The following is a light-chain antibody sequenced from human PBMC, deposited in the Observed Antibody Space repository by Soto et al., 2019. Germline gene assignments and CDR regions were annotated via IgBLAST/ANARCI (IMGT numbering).Light chain of an antibody. CDR3: QQYYDTPYT. CDR2: WAS. Sequence: DIVMTQSPDSLAVSLGERATINCKSSQSILYSSNNKHSLAWYQHKPGQPPQLLIYWASTRESGVPDRCSGSGSGTDFTLTISSLQAEDVAVYYCQQYYDTPYTFGQGTKLEIK. CDR1: QSILYSSNNKHS. V-gene: IGKV4-1*01. J-gene: IGKJ2*01.